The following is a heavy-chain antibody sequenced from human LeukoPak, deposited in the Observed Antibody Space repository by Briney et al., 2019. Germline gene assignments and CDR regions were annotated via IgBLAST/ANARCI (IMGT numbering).Heavy chain of an antibody. CDR1: GGTFSTYA. CDR2: IIPIFGTA. J-gene: IGHJ4*02. D-gene: IGHD4-23*01. CDR3: SRGWLAETTVVTPYNY. Sequence: SVKVSCKASGGTFSTYAINWVRQAPGQGLEWMGGIIPIFGTANYAQKFQGRVTITAVESMTTAYMELSSLRSEDTAVYYCSRGWLAETTVVTPYNYWGQGTLVTVSS. V-gene: IGHV1-69*01.